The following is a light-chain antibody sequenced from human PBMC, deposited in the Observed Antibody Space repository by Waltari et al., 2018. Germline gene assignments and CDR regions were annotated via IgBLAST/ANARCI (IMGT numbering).Light chain of an antibody. CDR2: EVN. V-gene: IGLV2-23*02. J-gene: IGLJ3*02. CDR1: AAHVGHYNL. CDR3: CSDAYSNTLT. Sequence: QSALTQPASVSGSLGQSITIPCTGTAAHVGHYNLIFWYQQHPGQAPKLIIFEVNKRPSGVCRGFPGSKSGNTASLTITGLQAEDEADYHCCSDAYSNTLTFGGGPKLTV.